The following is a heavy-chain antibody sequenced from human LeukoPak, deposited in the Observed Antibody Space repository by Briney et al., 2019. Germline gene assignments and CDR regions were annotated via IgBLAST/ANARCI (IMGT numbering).Heavy chain of an antibody. CDR1: GFTVSSNY. J-gene: IGHJ4*02. Sequence: PGGSLRLSCAASGFTVSSNYMSWVRQAPGKGLEWVSVIYSGGSTYYADSVKGRFTISRDNSKNTLYLQMNSLRAEDTAVYYCAKESIAARPSPHDYWGQGTLVTVSS. V-gene: IGHV3-53*05. CDR3: AKESIAARPSPHDY. CDR2: IYSGGST. D-gene: IGHD6-6*01.